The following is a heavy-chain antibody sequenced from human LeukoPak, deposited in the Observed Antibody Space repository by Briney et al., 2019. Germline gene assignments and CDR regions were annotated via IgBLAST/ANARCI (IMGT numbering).Heavy chain of an antibody. CDR3: YTLRGGAWS. D-gene: IGHD1-1*01. Sequence: GGSLRLSCAASGFTVSNAWMHWVRQAPGKGLEWVGRIKSQGDGGTIDYGAPVKDRFKISRDNSKNTLYLEMNGLKTEDTAMYYCYTLRGGAWSCGQGILVTVSS. J-gene: IGHJ4*02. CDR2: IKSQGDGGTI. V-gene: IGHV3-15*01. CDR1: GFTVSNAW.